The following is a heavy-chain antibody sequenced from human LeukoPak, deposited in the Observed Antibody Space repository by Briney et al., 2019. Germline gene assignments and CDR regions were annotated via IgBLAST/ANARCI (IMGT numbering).Heavy chain of an antibody. V-gene: IGHV3-20*04. J-gene: IGHJ4*02. CDR3: ARVKYYDSSGYQKYYFDY. CDR2: INWNGGST. Sequence: GGSLRLSCAASGFTFSNAWMSWVRQAPGKGLEWVSGINWNGGSTGYADSVKGRFTISRDNAKNSLYLQMNSLRAEDTALYYCARVKYYDSSGYQKYYFDYWGQGTLVTVSS. D-gene: IGHD3-22*01. CDR1: GFTFSNAW.